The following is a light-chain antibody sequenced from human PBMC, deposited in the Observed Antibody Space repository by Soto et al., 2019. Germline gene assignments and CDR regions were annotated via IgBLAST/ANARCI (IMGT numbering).Light chain of an antibody. CDR3: QQRSHWPT. CDR1: QDISSY. J-gene: IGKJ1*01. CDR2: GAH. Sequence: DIQLTQSPSLLSASVGDRVTITCRASQDISSYLAWYQQKPGRAPELLIHGAHSLHSGVPSRFSGSGSGTEFSLTISSLQPEDFAVYYCQQRSHWPTFGQGTKVDIK. V-gene: IGKV1-9*01.